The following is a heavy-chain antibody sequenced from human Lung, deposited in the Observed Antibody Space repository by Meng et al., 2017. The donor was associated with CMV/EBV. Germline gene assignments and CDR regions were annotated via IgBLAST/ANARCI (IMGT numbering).Heavy chain of an antibody. V-gene: IGHV4-4*02. D-gene: IGHD6-19*01. CDR1: GGSISSSNW. CDR2: IYHSGST. J-gene: IGHJ4*02. Sequence: QWQMEESGPGLVKPSGTLSLTCAVSGGSISSSNWGSWVRQPPGKGLEWIGEIYHSGSTNYNPSLKSRVTISVDKSKNQFSLKLSSVTAADTAVYYCASFPPPGKQWLVTDYWGQGTLVTVSS. CDR3: ASFPPPGKQWLVTDY.